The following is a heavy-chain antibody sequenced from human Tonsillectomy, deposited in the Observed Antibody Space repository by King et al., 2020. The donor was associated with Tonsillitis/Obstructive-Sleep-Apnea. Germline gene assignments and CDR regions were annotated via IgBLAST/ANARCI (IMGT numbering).Heavy chain of an antibody. V-gene: IGHV2-5*02. CDR2: IYWDDDK. D-gene: IGHD6-13*01. Sequence: TLKESGPTLVKPTQTLTLTCTFSGVSLTTSGVGVGWIRQPPGKALEWLALIYWDDDKRYSPSLKSRLTITRDTSKNQVVLTMTNMDPVDTATYYCAHRTNIAAGGTGAFDIWGQGTMVTVSS. CDR3: AHRTNIAAGGTGAFDI. CDR1: GVSLTTSGVG. J-gene: IGHJ3*02.